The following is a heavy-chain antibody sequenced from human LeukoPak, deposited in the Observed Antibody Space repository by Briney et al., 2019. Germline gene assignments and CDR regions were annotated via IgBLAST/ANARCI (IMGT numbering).Heavy chain of an antibody. D-gene: IGHD5-24*01. Sequence: GGSLRLSCAASGFTFSSYSMNWVRQAPGKGLEWVSSISSSSSYIYYADSMKGRFTISRDNAKNSLYLQMNSLRAEDTAVYYCARDRDYYYYMDVWGKGTTVTVSS. V-gene: IGHV3-21*01. J-gene: IGHJ6*03. CDR1: GFTFSSYS. CDR3: ARDRDYYYYMDV. CDR2: ISSSSSYI.